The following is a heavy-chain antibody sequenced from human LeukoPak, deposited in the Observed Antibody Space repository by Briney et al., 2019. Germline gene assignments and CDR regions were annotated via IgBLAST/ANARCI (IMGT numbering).Heavy chain of an antibody. D-gene: IGHD6-19*01. CDR2: IYYSGTT. CDR3: AGTYSSGWAVYYYYGMDV. J-gene: IGHJ6*02. V-gene: IGHV4-59*01. CDR1: GGSISTYY. Sequence: SETLSLTCTVSGGSISTYYWSWIRQPPGKGLEWVGYIYYSGTTNYNPSLKSRGTMSVDTSKNHVSLKLSSVTAADTAVYYCAGTYSSGWAVYYYYGMDVWGQGTTVSVSS.